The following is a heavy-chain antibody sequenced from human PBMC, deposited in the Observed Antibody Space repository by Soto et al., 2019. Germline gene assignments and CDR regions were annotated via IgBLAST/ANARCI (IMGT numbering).Heavy chain of an antibody. J-gene: IGHJ6*02. CDR1: GGTFSSYA. CDR2: IIPIFGTA. CDR3: ARGSIVVVPAAAYYYYYGIDV. Sequence: QVQLVQSGAEVKKPGSSVKVSCKASGGTFSSYAISWVRQAPGQGLEWMGGIIPIFGTANYAQKFQGRVTIPADESTSTAYMELRSLGSEDTAVYYCARGSIVVVPAAAYYYYYGIDVWGQGTTVTVSS. D-gene: IGHD2-2*01. V-gene: IGHV1-69*01.